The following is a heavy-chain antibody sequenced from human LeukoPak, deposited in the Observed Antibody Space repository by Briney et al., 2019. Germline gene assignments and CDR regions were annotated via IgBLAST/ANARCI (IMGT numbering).Heavy chain of an antibody. D-gene: IGHD2-2*01. CDR3: ARDHCTSTSCFDY. V-gene: IGHV3-33*01. Sequence: GGSLRLSCAASGFTFTNYGFHWVRQAPGKGLEWVAVIWYDGSKKYYADSVKGRFTISRDNSKNTLYLQMSSLRTEDTAVYYCARDHCTSTSCFDYWGQGTLVTVSS. J-gene: IGHJ4*02. CDR1: GFTFTNYG. CDR2: IWYDGSKK.